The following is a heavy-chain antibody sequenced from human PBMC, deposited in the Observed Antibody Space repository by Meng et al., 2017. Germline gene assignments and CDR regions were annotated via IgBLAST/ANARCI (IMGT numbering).Heavy chain of an antibody. Sequence: SCAASGFTFDDYAMHWVRQAPGKGLEWVSGISWNSGSIGYADSVKGRFTISRDNAKNSLYLQMNSLRAEDTALYYCAKDFRTMVRGVIIFGPLYYYYYGMDVWGQGTTVTVSS. J-gene: IGHJ6*02. CDR2: ISWNSGSI. CDR1: GFTFDDYA. CDR3: AKDFRTMVRGVIIFGPLYYYYYGMDV. D-gene: IGHD3-10*01. V-gene: IGHV3-9*01.